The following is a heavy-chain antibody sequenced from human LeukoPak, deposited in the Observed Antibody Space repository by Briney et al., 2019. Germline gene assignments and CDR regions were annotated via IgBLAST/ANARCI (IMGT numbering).Heavy chain of an antibody. V-gene: IGHV3-7*04. CDR2: IKQDGSEQ. CDR1: GFTVSSYW. CDR3: VRGRNAGGAFDI. D-gene: IGHD1-1*01. J-gene: IGHJ3*02. Sequence: TGGSLRLSCVASGFTVSSYWMSWVRQAPGNGPEWVANIKQDGSEQYYVDSVKDRFTISKDNAKNSVHLQMYSLRDEDTAVYYCVRGRNAGGAFDIWGQGTRVTVSS.